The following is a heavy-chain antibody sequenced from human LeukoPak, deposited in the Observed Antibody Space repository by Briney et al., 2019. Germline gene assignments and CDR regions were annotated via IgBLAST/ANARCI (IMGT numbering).Heavy chain of an antibody. CDR3: ARQVLIVGGRYGMDV. J-gene: IGHJ6*02. V-gene: IGHV1-18*01. Sequence: ASVKLSCKASGCTFNSYSISWVRHAPGQGLEWMGWISPYRGDTEYAHKIQVRVRMTTDTSTSTDNMELRSLRADETAVYYCARQVLIVGGRYGMDVWGQGTTVTVSS. CDR1: GCTFNSYS. CDR2: ISPYRGDT. D-gene: IGHD3-22*01.